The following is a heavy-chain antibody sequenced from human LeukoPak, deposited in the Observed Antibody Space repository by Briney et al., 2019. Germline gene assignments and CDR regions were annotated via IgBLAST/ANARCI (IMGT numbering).Heavy chain of an antibody. CDR1: GFTFNNYA. D-gene: IGHD4-17*01. V-gene: IGHV3-23*01. CDR3: ARDYADYVGYFFFDY. CDR2: ISGGDETT. J-gene: IGHJ4*02. Sequence: GGSLRLSCAASGFTFNNYAMNWVRQAPGKGLEWVSSISGGDETTYYADSAKGRFTISRDNSQNTLYLQMNSLRAEDTAVYYCARDYADYVGYFFFDYWGQGTLVTVSS.